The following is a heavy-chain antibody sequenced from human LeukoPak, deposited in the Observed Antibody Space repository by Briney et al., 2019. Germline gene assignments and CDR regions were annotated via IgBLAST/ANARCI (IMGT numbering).Heavy chain of an antibody. D-gene: IGHD6-13*01. Sequence: SETLSLTCTVSGGSISSYYWSWTRQPPGKGLEWIGYIYYSGSTNYNPSLKSRVTISVDTSKNQFSLKLSSVTAADTAVYYCARRPYSSSSHDYWGQGTLVTVSS. CDR3: ARRPYSSSSHDY. V-gene: IGHV4-59*01. CDR1: GGSISSYY. J-gene: IGHJ4*02. CDR2: IYYSGST.